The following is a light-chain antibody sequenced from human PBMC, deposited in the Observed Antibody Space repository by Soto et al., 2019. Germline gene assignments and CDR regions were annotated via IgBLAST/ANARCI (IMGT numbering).Light chain of an antibody. V-gene: IGKV3-15*01. CDR2: GAS. J-gene: IGKJ1*01. CDR3: QQYNNWPPRWT. Sequence: EIVLTQSPGTLSLSPGERATLSCRASRSVSSSYLAWYQQKPGQAPRLLIYGASTRATGIPFKFIGSGSGTEFTLNISSLQSEDFAVYYCQQYNNWPPRWTFGQGTKVDIK. CDR1: RSVSSSY.